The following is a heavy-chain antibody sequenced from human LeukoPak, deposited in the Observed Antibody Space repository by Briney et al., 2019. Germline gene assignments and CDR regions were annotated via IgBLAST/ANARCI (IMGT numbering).Heavy chain of an antibody. CDR2: IDYLGRT. Sequence: SETLSLTCAVYGESFRHYYWTWIRQTSAKGLEWIGEIDYLGRTSYNPSLKSRLTISVDTSKNQFSLRLSSITAADTAVYYCARDIYYYDSSGFDYWGQGTLVTVSS. J-gene: IGHJ4*02. CDR1: GESFRHYY. V-gene: IGHV4-34*10. D-gene: IGHD3-22*01. CDR3: ARDIYYYDSSGFDY.